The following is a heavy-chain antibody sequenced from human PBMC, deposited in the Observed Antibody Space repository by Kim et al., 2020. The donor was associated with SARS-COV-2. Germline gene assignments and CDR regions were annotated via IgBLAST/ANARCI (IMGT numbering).Heavy chain of an antibody. J-gene: IGHJ3*02. CDR1: GYTFTSYA. CDR2: INAGNGNT. Sequence: ASVKVSCKASGYTFTSYAMHWVRQAPGQRLEWMGWINAGNGNTKYSQKFQGRVTITRDTSASTAYMELSSLRSEDTAVYYCARDRITMVRGVDDAFDIWGQGTMVTVSS. CDR3: ARDRITMVRGVDDAFDI. V-gene: IGHV1-3*01. D-gene: IGHD3-10*01.